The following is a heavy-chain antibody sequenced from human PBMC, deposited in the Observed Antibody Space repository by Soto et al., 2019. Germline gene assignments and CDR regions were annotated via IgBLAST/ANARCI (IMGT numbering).Heavy chain of an antibody. D-gene: IGHD2-8*02. J-gene: IGHJ4*02. Sequence: SETLSLTCAVYGGSFSGYYWTWIRQPPGTGLEWIGEINHSGSTYYNPSLKSRVTISVDTSKNQFSLKLTSVTAADTAVYYCARDKITGLFDYWGQGTLVTVS. CDR1: GGSFSGYY. V-gene: IGHV4-34*01. CDR2: INHSGST. CDR3: ARDKITGLFDY.